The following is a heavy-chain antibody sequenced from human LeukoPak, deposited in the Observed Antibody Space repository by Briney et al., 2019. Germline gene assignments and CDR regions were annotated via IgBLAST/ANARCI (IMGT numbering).Heavy chain of an antibody. J-gene: IGHJ3*02. Sequence: SVKVSCKASGGTFSSYAISWVRQAPGQGLEWMGGIIPIFGTANYAQKFQGRVTITADKSTSTAYMELSSLRSEDTAVYYCARSKTPPDAFDIWGQGTMGTVSA. CDR2: IIPIFGTA. V-gene: IGHV1-69*06. CDR3: ARSKTPPDAFDI. CDR1: GGTFSSYA.